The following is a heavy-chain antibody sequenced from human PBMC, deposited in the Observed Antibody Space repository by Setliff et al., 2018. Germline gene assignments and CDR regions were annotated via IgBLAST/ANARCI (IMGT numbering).Heavy chain of an antibody. CDR2: ISSSSSTI. CDR1: GFTFSSYS. D-gene: IGHD1-26*01. CDR3: AREISTYSGSYYFVFPGALDI. Sequence: GGSLRLSCAASGFTFSSYSMNWVRQAPGKGLEWVSYISSSSSTIYYADSVKGRFTISRDNAKNSLYLQMNSLRAEDTAVYYCAREISTYSGSYYFVFPGALDIWGQGTMVTVSS. V-gene: IGHV3-48*01. J-gene: IGHJ3*02.